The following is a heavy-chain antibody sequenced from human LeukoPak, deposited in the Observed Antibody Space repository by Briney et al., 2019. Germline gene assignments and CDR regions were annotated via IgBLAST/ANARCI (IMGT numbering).Heavy chain of an antibody. V-gene: IGHV3-30*02. J-gene: IGHJ3*02. CDR2: IRYDGSNK. Sequence: GGSLRLSCAASGFTFSSYGMHWVRQAPGKGLEWVAFIRYDGSNKYYADSVKGRLTISRDSSKNTLYLQMNSLRAEDTAVYYCAKVRIQLWDDAFDIWGQGTMVTVSS. CDR1: GFTFSSYG. D-gene: IGHD5-18*01. CDR3: AKVRIQLWDDAFDI.